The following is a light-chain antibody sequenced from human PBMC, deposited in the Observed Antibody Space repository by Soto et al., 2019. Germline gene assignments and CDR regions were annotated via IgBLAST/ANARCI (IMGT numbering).Light chain of an antibody. J-gene: IGLJ2*01. CDR2: GNS. V-gene: IGLV1-40*01. CDR3: QSYDSSLSGVV. Sequence: QSVLTQAPSVSGAPGQRVTISCTGSSSNIGAGYDVHWYQQLPGTAPKLLIYGNSNRPSGVPDRFSGSKSGTSASLAITGLQAGDEADYYCQSYDSSLSGVVFGGGTKVTVL. CDR1: SSNIGAGYD.